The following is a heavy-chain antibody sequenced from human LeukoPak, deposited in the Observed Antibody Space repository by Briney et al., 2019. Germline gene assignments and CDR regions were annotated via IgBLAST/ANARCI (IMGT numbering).Heavy chain of an antibody. CDR2: ISSNGGST. CDR1: GFTFSSYA. Sequence: PGGSLRLSCAASGFTFSSYAMHWVRQAPGKGLEYVSAISSNGGSTYYANSVKGRFTIYRDNSKNTLYLQMGSLRAEDMAVYYCARDNSGSYSYYFDYWGQGTLVTVSS. V-gene: IGHV3-64*01. D-gene: IGHD1-26*01. J-gene: IGHJ4*02. CDR3: ARDNSGSYSYYFDY.